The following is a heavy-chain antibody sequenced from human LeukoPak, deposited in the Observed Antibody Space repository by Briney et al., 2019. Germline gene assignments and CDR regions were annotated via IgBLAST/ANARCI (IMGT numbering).Heavy chain of an antibody. V-gene: IGHV3-21*01. CDR3: ARDKASGWPPYYYGMDV. Sequence: GGSLRLSCAASGFTFSSYSMNWVRQAPGKGLEWVSSISSSSYIYYADSVKGRFTISRDNAKNSLYLQMNSLRAEDTAVYYCARDKASGWPPYYYGMDVWGQGTTVTVSS. J-gene: IGHJ6*02. CDR2: ISSSSYI. CDR1: GFTFSSYS. D-gene: IGHD6-19*01.